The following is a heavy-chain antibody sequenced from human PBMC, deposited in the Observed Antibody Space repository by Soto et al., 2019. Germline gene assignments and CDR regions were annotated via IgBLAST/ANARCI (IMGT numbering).Heavy chain of an antibody. CDR1: GGSISSSYW. CDR2: IYHSGST. Sequence: QVQLQESGPGLVTPSGTLSLTCAVSGGSISSSYWWNWVRQPPGKGLEWIGKIYHSGSTNYNPSLKKRVTISVDKSNNQFSLRLSSVTAAETAVYFCVTSLNYDFWRDGGRHYYFDYWGQGTLVTVSS. J-gene: IGHJ4*02. D-gene: IGHD3-3*01. V-gene: IGHV4-4*02. CDR3: VTSLNYDFWRDGGRHYYFDY.